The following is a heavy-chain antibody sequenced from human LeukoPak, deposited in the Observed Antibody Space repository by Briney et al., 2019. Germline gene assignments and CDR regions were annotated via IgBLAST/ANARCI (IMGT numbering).Heavy chain of an antibody. CDR1: GYTFTNYV. J-gene: IGHJ4*02. D-gene: IGHD4-17*01. Sequence: ASVKVSCKASGYTFTNYVMHWVRRAPGQRPEWMGWINVGNGDTKYSQKFQGRVTITADESTSTAYMELSSLRSEDTAVYYCARGLGTVRASDYWGQGTLVTVSS. CDR3: ARGLGTVRASDY. CDR2: INVGNGDT. V-gene: IGHV1-3*01.